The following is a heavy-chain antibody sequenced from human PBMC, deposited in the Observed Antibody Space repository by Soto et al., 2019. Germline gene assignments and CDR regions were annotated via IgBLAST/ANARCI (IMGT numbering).Heavy chain of an antibody. D-gene: IGHD2-15*01. J-gene: IGHJ4*02. CDR1: GYTFTSYY. V-gene: IGHV1-46*01. CDR2: INPSGGST. Sequence: GASVKVSCKASGYTFTSYYRHWVRQAPGQRLKKMRKINPSGGSTSYAKKFQGRVTMTRDTSTSTFYMELSSLRSEDTTVYYFARDGGYCSGGSCYHGFDYWGQGTLVTVSS. CDR3: ARDGGYCSGGSCYHGFDY.